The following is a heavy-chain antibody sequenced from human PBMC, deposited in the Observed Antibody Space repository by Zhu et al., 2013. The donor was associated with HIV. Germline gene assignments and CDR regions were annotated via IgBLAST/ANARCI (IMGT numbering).Heavy chain of an antibody. J-gene: IGHJ3*02. Sequence: QIQLEQSGPEVKQPGASVKVSCKASGYKFTSYGVNWVRQAPGQGLEWMGWISGYNGETDYAQKFRGRVIMTTDTSTATAYLELRGLISDDTAVYYCAKDMFVSYGRPWHDILHIWGQGTMVTVSS. V-gene: IGHV1-18*01. D-gene: IGHD3-9*01. CDR1: GYKFTSYG. CDR2: ISGYNGET. CDR3: AKDMFVSYGRPWHDILHI.